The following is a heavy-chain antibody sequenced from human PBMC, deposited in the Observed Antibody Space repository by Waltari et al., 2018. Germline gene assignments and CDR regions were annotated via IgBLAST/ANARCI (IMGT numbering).Heavy chain of an antibody. Sequence: QVQLHQWGAGLLKPSETLSLTCAVSGGPFIDYSWSWIRQPPGKGLEGIGEISHGGVPPYNPSLRSRVTMSVDTIKRRFSVKLASVTAADTAVYFCARTWGNSPPLGWLDPWGQGTRVTISS. CDR1: GGPFIDYS. CDR2: ISHGGVP. V-gene: IGHV4-34*01. CDR3: ARTWGNSPPLGWLDP. J-gene: IGHJ5*02. D-gene: IGHD7-27*01.